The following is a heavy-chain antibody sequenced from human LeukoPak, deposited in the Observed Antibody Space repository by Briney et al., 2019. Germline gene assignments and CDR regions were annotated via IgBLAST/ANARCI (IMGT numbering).Heavy chain of an antibody. D-gene: IGHD2-21*02. J-gene: IGHJ4*02. V-gene: IGHV1-69*05. CDR1: GGTFSIYA. CDR3: VRGSGAYCGGDCYSGYFDY. Sequence: ASVKVSCKASGGTFSIYAISWVRQAPGQGLEWMGRIIPIFGTANYAQKFQGRVTITTDESTSTAYMELSSLRSEDTAVYYCVRGSGAYCGGDCYSGYFDYWGQGTLVTVSS. CDR2: IIPIFGTA.